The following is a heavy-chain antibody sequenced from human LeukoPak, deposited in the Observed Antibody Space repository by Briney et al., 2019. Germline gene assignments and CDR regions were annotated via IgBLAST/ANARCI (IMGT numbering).Heavy chain of an antibody. Sequence: ASVKVSCKAAGCTFTSYCISWVGQAPGHAREGMGWISAYNGNTNYAQKLQRRITMTTDASTSTASMELRSVRCDHPAEDYGARDQRMMARTPYYWGQGTPVTVSS. D-gene: IGHD6-19*01. CDR2: ISAYNGNT. V-gene: IGHV1-18*04. CDR3: ARDQRMMARTPYY. CDR1: GCTFTSYC. J-gene: IGHJ4*02.